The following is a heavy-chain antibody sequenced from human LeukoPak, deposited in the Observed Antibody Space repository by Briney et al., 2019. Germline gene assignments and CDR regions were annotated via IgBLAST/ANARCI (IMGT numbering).Heavy chain of an antibody. D-gene: IGHD3-10*01. CDR2: IYTSGST. V-gene: IGHV4-4*07. CDR3: ARDSPQLYLFDY. Sequence: SETLSLTCTVSGGSISSYYWSWIRQPAGQGREWIGRIYTSGSTNYNPSLKSRLTMSVDTSKNQFSLKLSSVTAADTAVYYCARDSPQLYLFDYWGQGTLVTVSS. J-gene: IGHJ4*02. CDR1: GGSISSYY.